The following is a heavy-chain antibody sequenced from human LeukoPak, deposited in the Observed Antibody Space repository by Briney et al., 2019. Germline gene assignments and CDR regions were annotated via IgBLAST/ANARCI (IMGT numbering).Heavy chain of an antibody. V-gene: IGHV1-18*01. Sequence: ASAKVSCKASGYSFTKHGISWVRQAPGPRLEWMGWISAYSGNTNYAPKLQDRVTMTTDTSTSTAYLEMRSLKSDDSAMYYCARVGATYGDPLEYDYWGQGTLVTVSS. CDR3: ARVGATYGDPLEYDY. CDR2: ISAYSGNT. D-gene: IGHD4-17*01. J-gene: IGHJ4*02. CDR1: GYSFTKHG.